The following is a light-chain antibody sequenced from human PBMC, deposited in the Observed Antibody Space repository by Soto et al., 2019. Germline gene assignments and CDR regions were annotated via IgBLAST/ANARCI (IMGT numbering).Light chain of an antibody. CDR3: CSYADTNTLV. Sequence: QSALTQPASVSGSPGQSITISCTGTRSDVGTYNLVSWYQQHPGKAPKLMIYEVTKRPSGVSNRFSGSKSGNTASLTISGLQAEDEADYYCCSYADTNTLVFGGGTKLTVL. V-gene: IGLV2-23*02. J-gene: IGLJ2*01. CDR1: RSDVGTYNL. CDR2: EVT.